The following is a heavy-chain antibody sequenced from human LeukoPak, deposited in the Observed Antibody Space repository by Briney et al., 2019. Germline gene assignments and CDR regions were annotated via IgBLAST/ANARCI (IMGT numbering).Heavy chain of an antibody. V-gene: IGHV3-23*01. CDR2: VTNSGGST. D-gene: IGHD6-13*01. CDR3: ANLWSSSRGAFDI. Sequence: GGSLRLSCAASGFTFTTYAISWVRQAPGKGLEWVSGVTNSGGSTYYADSVKGRFTISRDNSKNTLYLQMNSLRAEDTAVYYCANLWSSSRGAFDIWGQGTMVTVSS. CDR1: GFTFTTYA. J-gene: IGHJ3*02.